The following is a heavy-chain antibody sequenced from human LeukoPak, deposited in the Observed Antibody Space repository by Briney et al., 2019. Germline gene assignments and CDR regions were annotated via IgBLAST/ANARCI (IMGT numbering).Heavy chain of an antibody. V-gene: IGHV3-7*01. CDR1: GFTFSHYW. Sequence: GGSLRLSCAASGFTFSHYWMTWVRQAPGKGLEWVAQINQDGSEEYYMDSVKARFTISRDNAKNSVFLQMNSLRAEDTAVYYCASTFPYCSSGTCALGGQGTLVTVSS. CDR2: INQDGSEE. D-gene: IGHD2-15*01. J-gene: IGHJ4*02. CDR3: ASTFPYCSSGTCAL.